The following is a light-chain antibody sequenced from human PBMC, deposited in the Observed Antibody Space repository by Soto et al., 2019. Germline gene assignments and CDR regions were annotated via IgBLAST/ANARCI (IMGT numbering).Light chain of an antibody. CDR3: SSFAYTNKYV. J-gene: IGLJ1*01. V-gene: IGLV2-8*01. CDR1: SSDVGGYNY. CDR2: VVS. Sequence: QSALTQPPSASGSPGQSVTISCTGTSSDVGGYNYVSWYQQHPGKAPKLIIYVVSKWPSGVPDRFSGSKSGNTASLTVSGLQADDEADYYCSSFAYTNKYVFGTGTKVTVL.